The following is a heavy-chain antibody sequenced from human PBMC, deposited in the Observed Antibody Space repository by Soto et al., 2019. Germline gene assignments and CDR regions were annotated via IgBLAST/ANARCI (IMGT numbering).Heavy chain of an antibody. J-gene: IGHJ4*02. D-gene: IGHD3-22*01. CDR2: IYYSGST. CDR3: AREEATYYYDSSGYYPHSDY. Sequence: SETLSLTCTVSGGSISSGDYYWSWIRQPPGKGLEWIGYIYYSGSTYYNPSLKSRVTISVDTSKNQFSLKLSSVTAADTAVYYCAREEATYYYDSSGYYPHSDYWGQGTLVTVSS. CDR1: GGSISSGDYY. V-gene: IGHV4-30-4*01.